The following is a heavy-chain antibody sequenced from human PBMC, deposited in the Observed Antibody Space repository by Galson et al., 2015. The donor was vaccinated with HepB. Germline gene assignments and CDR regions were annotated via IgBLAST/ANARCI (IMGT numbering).Heavy chain of an antibody. CDR3: ARLGSSSTSYYYYYMDV. CDR1: GYSFTSYW. CDR2: IYPGDSDT. V-gene: IGHV5-51*03. D-gene: IGHD2-2*01. Sequence: QSGAEVKKPGESLKISCKGSGYSFTSYWIGWVRQMPGKGLEWMGIIYPGDSDTRYSPSFQGQVTISADKSISTAYLQWSSLKASDTAMYYCARLGSSSTSYYYYYMDVWGKGTTVTVSS. J-gene: IGHJ6*03.